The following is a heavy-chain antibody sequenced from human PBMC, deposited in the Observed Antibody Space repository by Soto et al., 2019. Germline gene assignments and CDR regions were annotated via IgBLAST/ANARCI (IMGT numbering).Heavy chain of an antibody. CDR3: AREGAYCSSTSCYTPHYYYCGMDV. V-gene: IGHV1-69*01. D-gene: IGHD2-2*02. J-gene: IGHJ6*02. Sequence: QVQLVQSGAEVKKPGSSVKVSCKASGGTFSSYAISWVRQAPGQGLEWMGGIIPIFGTANYAQKFQGRVTITADESTSTAYMELSSLRSEDTAVYYCAREGAYCSSTSCYTPHYYYCGMDVWGQGTTVTVSS. CDR2: IIPIFGTA. CDR1: GGTFSSYA.